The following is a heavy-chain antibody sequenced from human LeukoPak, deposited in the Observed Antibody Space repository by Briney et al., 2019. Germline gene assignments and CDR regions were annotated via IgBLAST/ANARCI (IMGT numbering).Heavy chain of an antibody. CDR2: IYDSGST. D-gene: IGHD2-15*01. CDR3: ARGRGGGGSSNNWFDP. CDR1: GGSISSYY. V-gene: IGHV4-59*01. Sequence: PSETLSLTCTVSGGSISSYYWSWIRQPPGKGLEWIGYIYDSGSTSYNPSLKSRVTISVDTSKNQFSLKLTSVTAADTAVYYCARGRGGGGSSNNWFDPWGQGTLVIVSS. J-gene: IGHJ5*02.